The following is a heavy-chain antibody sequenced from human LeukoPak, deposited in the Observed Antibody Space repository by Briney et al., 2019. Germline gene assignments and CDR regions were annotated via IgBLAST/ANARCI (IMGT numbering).Heavy chain of an antibody. CDR3: ARDPGIKVRGSRRGYDDYYYYMDV. CDR1: GGSISSGSYY. D-gene: IGHD3-10*01. V-gene: IGHV4-61*02. Sequence: SETLSLTCTVSGGSISSGSYYWSWIRQPAGKGLEWIGRIYSSGSTNYNPSLKSRVTISVDTSKNQFSLKLSSVTAADTAVYYCARDPGIKVRGSRRGYDDYYYYMDVWGKGTTVTISS. J-gene: IGHJ6*03. CDR2: IYSSGST.